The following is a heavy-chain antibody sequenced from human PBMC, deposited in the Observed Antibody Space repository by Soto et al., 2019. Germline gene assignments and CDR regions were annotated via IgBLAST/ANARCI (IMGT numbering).Heavy chain of an antibody. CDR1: GFTFGTFT. J-gene: IGHJ6*02. V-gene: IGHV3-21*01. CDR2: IGTTSTYI. D-gene: IGHD2-21*02. Sequence: GGSLRLSCAASGFTFGTFTMSWVRQAPGKGLEWVSSIGTTSTYIYYADSVRGRFTISRDNAKNSLYLQMNSLRAEDTAVYFCARVMCGDCSSYYYYSMDVWGQGTTVTVSS. CDR3: ARVMCGDCSSYYYYSMDV.